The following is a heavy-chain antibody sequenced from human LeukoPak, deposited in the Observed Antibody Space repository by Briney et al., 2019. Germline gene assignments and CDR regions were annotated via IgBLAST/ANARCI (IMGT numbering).Heavy chain of an antibody. V-gene: IGHV3-74*01. CDR2: INSDGSST. Sequence: GGSLRLSCAASGFTFSSYWMHWVRQAPGKGLVWVSRINSDGSSTSYADSVKGRFTISRDNAKNTLYLQMNRLRAEDTAVYYCAREGKYSSSWYFSGPDAFDIWGQGTMVTVSS. CDR1: GFTFSSYW. J-gene: IGHJ3*02. D-gene: IGHD6-13*01. CDR3: AREGKYSSSWYFSGPDAFDI.